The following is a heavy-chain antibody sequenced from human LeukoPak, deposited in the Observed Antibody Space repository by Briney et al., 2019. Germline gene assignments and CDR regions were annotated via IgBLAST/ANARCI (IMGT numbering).Heavy chain of an antibody. CDR1: GYTFTTYD. CDR2: MNPNSGNT. D-gene: IGHD6-19*01. CDR3: ARGGGSGHKENWFGP. J-gene: IGHJ5*02. Sequence: ASVKVSCKASGYTFTTYDINWVRQATGQGLEWMGWMNPNSGNTGYAQKFQGRVTMTRNTSITTAYMELSSLRSEDTAVYYCARGGGSGHKENWFGPWGQGTLVTVSS. V-gene: IGHV1-8*01.